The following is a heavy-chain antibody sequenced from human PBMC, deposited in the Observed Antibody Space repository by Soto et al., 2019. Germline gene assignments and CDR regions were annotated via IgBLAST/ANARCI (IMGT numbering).Heavy chain of an antibody. CDR2: ISYDGSNK. D-gene: IGHD1-26*01. V-gene: IGHV3-30-3*01. CDR3: AREGTVGATNYYYYGMDV. J-gene: IGHJ6*02. CDR1: GFTFSSYA. Sequence: PGGSLRLSCAASGFTFSSYAMHWVRQAPGKGLGWVAVISYDGSNKYYADSVKGRFTISRDNSKNTLYLQMNSLRAEDTAVYYCAREGTVGATNYYYYGMDVWGQGTTVTVSS.